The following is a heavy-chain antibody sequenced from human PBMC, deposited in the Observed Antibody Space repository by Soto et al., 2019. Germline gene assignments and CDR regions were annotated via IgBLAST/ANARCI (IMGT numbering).Heavy chain of an antibody. CDR2: ISGDGRTT. V-gene: IGHV3-74*01. J-gene: IGHJ4*03. D-gene: IGHD2-2*01. CDR1: VLIWIIHW. Sequence: PWWSXRLSCSSAVLIWIIHWMNLVRQAPGKGLVCVSRISGDGRTTSHADSVNGRFNISRYNAKNTLYLQVNSLRVEDTAVYYCERGVNNCSSRRCYFD. CDR3: ERGVNNCSSRRCYFD.